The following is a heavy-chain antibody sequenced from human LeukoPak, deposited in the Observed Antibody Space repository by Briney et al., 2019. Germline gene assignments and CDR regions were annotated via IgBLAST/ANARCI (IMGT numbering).Heavy chain of an antibody. J-gene: IGHJ4*02. CDR2: ISGSGGST. D-gene: IGHD3-9*01. Sequence: PGGSLRLSCAASGFTFSSYAMSWVRQAPGKGLEWVPAISGSGGSTYYADSVKGRFTISRDNSKNTLYLQMNSLRAEDTAVYYCARVYYDILTGYYKGPEDYWGQGTLVTVSS. CDR1: GFTFSSYA. V-gene: IGHV3-23*01. CDR3: ARVYYDILTGYYKGPEDY.